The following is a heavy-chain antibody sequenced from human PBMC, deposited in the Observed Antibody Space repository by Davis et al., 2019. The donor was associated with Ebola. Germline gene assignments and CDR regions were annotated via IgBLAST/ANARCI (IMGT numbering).Heavy chain of an antibody. CDR2: IYTGDSDT. V-gene: IGHV5-51*01. J-gene: IGHJ3*02. Sequence: GGSLRLSCKDSGNSFTSHWIGWARQMPGKGLDWMGIIYTGDSDTRYSPSFQGQVTISADKSMKTAFLQWSSLKASDSGMYYCASLRRTITGMDDGFDIWGQGTMVTVSS. D-gene: IGHD2-8*02. CDR1: GNSFTSHW. CDR3: ASLRRTITGMDDGFDI.